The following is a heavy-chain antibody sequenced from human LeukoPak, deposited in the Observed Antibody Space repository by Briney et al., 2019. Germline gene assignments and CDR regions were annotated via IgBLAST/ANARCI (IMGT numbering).Heavy chain of an antibody. V-gene: IGHV3-53*01. D-gene: IGHD6-13*01. CDR1: GFTFSSYA. J-gene: IGHJ3*02. Sequence: GGSLRLSCAASGFTFSSYAMSWVRQAPGKGLEWVSVIYSGGSTYYADSVKGRFTISRDNSKNTLYLQMNSLRAEDTAVYYCARDQRYSEAFDIXXQGXMVTVSS. CDR3: ARDQRYSEAFDI. CDR2: IYSGGST.